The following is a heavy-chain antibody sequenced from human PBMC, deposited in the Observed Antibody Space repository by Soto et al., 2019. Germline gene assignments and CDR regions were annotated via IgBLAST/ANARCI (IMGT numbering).Heavy chain of an antibody. CDR2: ISAYNGNT. D-gene: IGHD2-15*01. CDR3: ARQQLVYCSGGSCQGSWFDP. Sequence: ASVKVSCKASGYTFTSYGISWVRQAPGQGLEWMGWISAYNGNTNYAQKLQGRVTMTTDTSTSTAYMELRSLRSDDTAVYYCARQQLVYCSGGSCQGSWFDPWGQGTLVTVS. V-gene: IGHV1-18*01. J-gene: IGHJ5*02. CDR1: GYTFTSYG.